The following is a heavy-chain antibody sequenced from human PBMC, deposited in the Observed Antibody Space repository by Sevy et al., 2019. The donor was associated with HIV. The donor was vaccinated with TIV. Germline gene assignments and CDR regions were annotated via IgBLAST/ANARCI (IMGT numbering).Heavy chain of an antibody. V-gene: IGHV3-21*03. D-gene: IGHD3-22*01. CDR3: ARSTDYYDNSGYDS. Sequence: GGSLRLSCAASGFTFSYYTMNWVRRAPGKGLEWVSCLRSGSSYIFYADSMKGRFTVSRDNAKNSLFLQMNSLRDEDTALYYCARSTDYYDNSGYDSWGRGTLVTVSS. CDR2: LRSGSSYI. CDR1: GFTFSYYT. J-gene: IGHJ4*02.